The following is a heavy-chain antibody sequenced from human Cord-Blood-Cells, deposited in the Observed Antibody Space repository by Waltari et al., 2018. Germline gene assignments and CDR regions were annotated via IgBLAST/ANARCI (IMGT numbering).Heavy chain of an antibody. Sequence: QVQLVQSGAEVKKPGASVKVYCQASGYTFTGNYMPWLRQAPGHGLEWMEWINPNSGGTNYAQKFQGRVTMTRDTSISTAYMELSRLRSDDTAVYYCARGGNPVGAFDIWGQGTMVTVSS. J-gene: IGHJ3*02. CDR2: INPNSGGT. V-gene: IGHV1-2*02. CDR1: GYTFTGNY. CDR3: ARGGNPVGAFDI. D-gene: IGHD1-26*01.